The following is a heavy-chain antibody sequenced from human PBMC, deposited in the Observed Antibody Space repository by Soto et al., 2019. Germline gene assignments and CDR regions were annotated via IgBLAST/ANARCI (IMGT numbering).Heavy chain of an antibody. CDR3: AGVGGAAIGPFDY. CDR1: GYSFTSCW. J-gene: IGHJ4*02. D-gene: IGHD2-21*01. Sequence: GESLKMSCKGSGYSFTSCWTGGVRQMPGKGLEGMGIIYPGESDARSRPSLQGQVTVSADKSISTAYLQWSSLKASDTAMYYGAGVGGAAIGPFDYWGQGTLATVSS. V-gene: IGHV5-51*01. CDR2: IYPGESDA.